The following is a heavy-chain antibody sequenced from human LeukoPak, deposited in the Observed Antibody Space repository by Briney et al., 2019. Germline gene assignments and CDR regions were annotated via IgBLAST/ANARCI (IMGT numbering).Heavy chain of an antibody. Sequence: ASVKVSCKASGYTFTSYDINWVRQATGQGLEWMGWMNPNSGNTGYAQEFQGRVTMTRNTSISTAYMELSSLRSEDTAVYYCARGHYSNRHDYWFDPWGQGTLVTVSS. CDR2: MNPNSGNT. CDR1: GYTFTSYD. V-gene: IGHV1-8*01. CDR3: ARGHYSNRHDYWFDP. D-gene: IGHD4-11*01. J-gene: IGHJ5*02.